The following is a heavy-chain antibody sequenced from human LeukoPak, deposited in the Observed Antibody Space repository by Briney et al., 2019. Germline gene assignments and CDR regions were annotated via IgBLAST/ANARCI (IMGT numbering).Heavy chain of an antibody. J-gene: IGHJ4*02. CDR3: ARDSTYCSSTSCYYDY. CDR1: GYTFTDYY. Sequence: GASVKVSCKASGYTFTDYYMHWVRQAPGQGLEWMGWINPNSGGTDYVQKFQGRVTMTRDASISTAYMELSRLRSDDTAVYYCARDSTYCSSTSCYYDYWGQGTLVTVSS. V-gene: IGHV1-2*02. CDR2: INPNSGGT. D-gene: IGHD2-2*01.